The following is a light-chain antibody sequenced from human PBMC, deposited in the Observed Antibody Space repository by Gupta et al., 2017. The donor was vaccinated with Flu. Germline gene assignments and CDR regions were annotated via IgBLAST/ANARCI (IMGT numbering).Light chain of an antibody. CDR2: KAS. CDR1: QSISSW. V-gene: IGKV1-5*03. J-gene: IGKJ1*01. CDR3: QQYNSYSRT. Sequence: DIQLTQSSSTLSASVGDRVTITCRASQSISSWLAWYQQKPGKAPKLLIYKASSLESGVPSRFSGSGSGPEFTLTISSLQPDDFATYYCQQYNSYSRTFGQGTKVEIK.